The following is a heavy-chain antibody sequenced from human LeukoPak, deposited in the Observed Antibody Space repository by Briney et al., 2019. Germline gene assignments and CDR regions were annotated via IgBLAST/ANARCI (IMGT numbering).Heavy chain of an antibody. D-gene: IGHD6-13*01. J-gene: IGHJ4*02. CDR2: IYYSGST. CDR3: ARGLGSSWYGD. CDR1: GGSISSSSYY. V-gene: IGHV4-39*01. Sequence: SETLSLTCTVSGGSISSSSYYWGWIRQPPGKGLEWIGSIYYSGSTYYNPSLKSRVTISVDTSKNQFSLKLSSVTAADTAVYYCARGLGSSWYGDWGQGILVTVSS.